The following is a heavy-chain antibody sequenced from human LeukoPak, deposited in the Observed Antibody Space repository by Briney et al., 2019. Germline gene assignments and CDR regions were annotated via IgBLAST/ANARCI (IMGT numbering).Heavy chain of an antibody. CDR3: AKDPMVRGVGPFDY. Sequence: WSLRLSCAASGCTFSSYAMSWVRQAPGKGLEWVSAISGSGGSTYYADSVKGRFTISRDNSKNTLYLQMNSLRAEDTAVYYCAKDPMVRGVGPFDYWGQGTLVTVSS. J-gene: IGHJ4*02. CDR2: ISGSGGST. V-gene: IGHV3-23*01. CDR1: GCTFSSYA. D-gene: IGHD3-10*01.